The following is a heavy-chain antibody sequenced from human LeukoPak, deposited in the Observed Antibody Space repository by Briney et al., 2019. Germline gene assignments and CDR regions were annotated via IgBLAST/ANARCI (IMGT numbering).Heavy chain of an antibody. CDR3: AKGEGYNWNYEYFDY. J-gene: IGHJ4*02. Sequence: GGSLRLSCAASGFTFSSYSMNWVRQAPGKGLEWVSSISSSSSYIYYADSVKGRFTISRDNAKNSLYLQMNSLRAEDTAVYYCAKGEGYNWNYEYFDYWGQGTLVTVSS. CDR1: GFTFSSYS. V-gene: IGHV3-21*01. D-gene: IGHD1-7*01. CDR2: ISSSSSYI.